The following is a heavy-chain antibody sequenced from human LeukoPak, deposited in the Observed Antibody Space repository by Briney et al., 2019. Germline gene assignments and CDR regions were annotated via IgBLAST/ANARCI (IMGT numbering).Heavy chain of an antibody. CDR3: EIYTGYDSF. CDR2: MSPDSGYT. V-gene: IGHV1-8*01. J-gene: IGHJ4*02. CDR1: AYTFTSYD. Sequence: ASVKASCMASAYTFTSYDINWVRQAPGQGLEWMGWMSPDSGYTGFAQTFQGRVTLTSNTSVSTAFMERSSLRAEDTAVYYCEIYTGYDSFWGQGTLVTVSS. D-gene: IGHD5-12*01.